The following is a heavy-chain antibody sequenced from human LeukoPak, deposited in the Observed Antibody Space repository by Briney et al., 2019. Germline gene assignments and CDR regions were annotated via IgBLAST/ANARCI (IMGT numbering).Heavy chain of an antibody. CDR2: IDYDGSTT. CDR3: THLGWFDP. V-gene: IGHV3-74*01. Sequence: GGSLRLSCAASGFSLSTFWMHWVRQAPGKGLVWVSRIDYDGSTTTYADSVKGRFTISRDNAKNTLYLQMNSLRAEDTAVYYCTHLGWFDPWGQGTPVTVSS. CDR1: GFSLSTFW. J-gene: IGHJ5*02.